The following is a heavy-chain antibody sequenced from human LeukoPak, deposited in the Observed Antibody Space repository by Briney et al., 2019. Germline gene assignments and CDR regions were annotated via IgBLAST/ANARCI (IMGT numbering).Heavy chain of an antibody. CDR2: INPSGGST. CDR3: ARSPTYYYGSGSYYGPRYFDY. J-gene: IGHJ4*02. D-gene: IGHD3-10*01. CDR1: GYTFTSYY. V-gene: IGHV1-46*01. Sequence: GASVKVSCKASGYTFTSYYMHWVRRAPGQGLEWMGIINPSGGSTSYAQKFQGRVTMTRDTSTSTVYMELSSLRSEDTAVYYCARSPTYYYGSGSYYGPRYFDYWGQGTLVTVSS.